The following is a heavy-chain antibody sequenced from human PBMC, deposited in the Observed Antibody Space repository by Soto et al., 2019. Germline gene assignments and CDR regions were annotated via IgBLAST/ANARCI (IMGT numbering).Heavy chain of an antibody. V-gene: IGHV3-21*01. CDR2: ISSSSSYI. CDR3: ARDGDYVWGSYRWSDAFDI. D-gene: IGHD3-16*02. J-gene: IGHJ3*02. CDR1: GFTFSSYS. Sequence: EVQLVESGGGLVKPGGSLRLSCAASGFTFSSYSMNWVRQAPGKGLEWDSSISSSSSYIYYADSVKGRFTISRDNAKNSLYLQMNSVRAEDTAVYYCARDGDYVWGSYRWSDAFDIWGQGTMVTVSS.